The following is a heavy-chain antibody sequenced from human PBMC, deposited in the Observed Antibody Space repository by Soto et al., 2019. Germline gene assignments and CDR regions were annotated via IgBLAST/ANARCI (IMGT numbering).Heavy chain of an antibody. CDR2: INHSGST. J-gene: IGHJ6*02. Sequence: SETLSLTCAVYGGSFSGYYWSWIRQPPGKGLEWIGEINHSGSTNYNPSLKSRVTISVDTSKNQFSLKLSSVTAADTAVYYCARGRPGWYPTDYYYYGMDVWGQGTTVTVSS. CDR1: GGSFSGYY. V-gene: IGHV4-34*01. D-gene: IGHD6-19*01. CDR3: ARGRPGWYPTDYYYYGMDV.